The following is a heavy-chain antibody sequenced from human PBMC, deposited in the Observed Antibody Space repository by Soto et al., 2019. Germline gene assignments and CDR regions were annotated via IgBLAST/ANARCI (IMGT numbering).Heavy chain of an antibody. CDR3: ARAGIAAAGSGEYAMDV. D-gene: IGHD6-25*01. V-gene: IGHV1-2*02. J-gene: IGHJ6*02. CDR1: GYTFTAYY. CDR2: INPNSGAT. Sequence: ASMKVSCKASGYTFTAYYIHWVRQAPGQGLEWMGWINPNSGATKYSQKFQGRVTMTSDTPINTVYMEVSRLRSDDTAIYYCARAGIAAAGSGEYAMDVWGQGITITVSS.